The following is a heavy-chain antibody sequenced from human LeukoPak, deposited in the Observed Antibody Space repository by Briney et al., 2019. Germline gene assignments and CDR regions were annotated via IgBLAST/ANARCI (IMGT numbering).Heavy chain of an antibody. V-gene: IGHV3-7*01. CDR3: ARESIVVVPTTMDDASDI. D-gene: IGHD2-2*01. CDR1: GFTFSSYA. J-gene: IGHJ3*02. CDR2: IKQDGSEQ. Sequence: TGGSLRLSCAASGFTFSSYAMSWVRQAPGKGLEWVANIKQDGSEQFYLDSVKGRFTISRDNAKNALYLQMHSLRVEDTAVYYCARESIVVVPTTMDDASDIWGQGTMVTVSS.